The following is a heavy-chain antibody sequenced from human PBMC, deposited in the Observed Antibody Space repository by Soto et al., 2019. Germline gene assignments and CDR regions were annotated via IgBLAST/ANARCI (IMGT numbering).Heavy chain of an antibody. V-gene: IGHV4-28*01. D-gene: IGHD1-26*01. CDR3: ARTRGSKNYGMDV. Sequence: SETLSLTCAVSGYSINSTNWWGWIRQPPGRGLEWIGYIYYSGTTYYTPSLKSRVTMSVDSSKNQFSLKLSSVTAVDTAVYYCARTRGSKNYGMDVWGQGTSVTVSS. J-gene: IGHJ6*02. CDR1: GYSINSTNW. CDR2: IYYSGTT.